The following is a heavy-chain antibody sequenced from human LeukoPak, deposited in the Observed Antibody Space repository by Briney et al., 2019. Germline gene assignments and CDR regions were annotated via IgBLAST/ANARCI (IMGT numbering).Heavy chain of an antibody. CDR3: ARHGMSGSYTY. J-gene: IGHJ4*02. V-gene: IGHV4-4*09. Sequence: SETLSLTCTVSGDSITSYYWSWIRQPPGKGLEWIGCVYTSGSTNYNPSLKSRVAISIDTSKNQFSLKLTSVTAADTAVYYWARHGMSGSYTYWGQGTLVTVSS. D-gene: IGHD1-26*01. CDR1: GDSITSYY. CDR2: VYTSGST.